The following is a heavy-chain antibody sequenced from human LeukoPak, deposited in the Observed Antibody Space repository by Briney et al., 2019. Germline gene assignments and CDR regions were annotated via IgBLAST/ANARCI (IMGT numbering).Heavy chain of an antibody. CDR2: IIPILGIA. CDR1: GGTFSSYA. V-gene: IGHV1-69*04. J-gene: IGHJ4*02. D-gene: IGHD5-24*01. Sequence: ASVKVSCKASGGTFSSYAISWVRQAPGQGLEWMGRIIPILGIANYAQKFQGRVTITADKSTSTAYMELRSLRSDDTAVYYCARDHLGGDGYSYWGQGTLVTVSS. CDR3: ARDHLGGDGYSY.